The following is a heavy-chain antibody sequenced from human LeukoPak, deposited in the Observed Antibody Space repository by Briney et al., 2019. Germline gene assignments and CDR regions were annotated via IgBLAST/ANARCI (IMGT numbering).Heavy chain of an antibody. CDR1: GFTFSSYA. Sequence: PGGSLRLSCAASGFTFSSYAMHWVRQAPGKGLVWVSRINSDGGSTTYADSVKGRFTISRDNAKNMLYLQMNSLRAEDTAVYYCARDRFFGMDVWGQGTTVTVSS. CDR2: INSDGGST. CDR3: ARDRFFGMDV. V-gene: IGHV3-74*01. J-gene: IGHJ6*02.